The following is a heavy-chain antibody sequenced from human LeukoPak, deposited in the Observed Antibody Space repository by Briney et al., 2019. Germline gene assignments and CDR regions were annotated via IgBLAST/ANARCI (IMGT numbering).Heavy chain of an antibody. CDR1: GYTLTELS. CDR3: ATGYSGYDGVDY. J-gene: IGHJ4*02. Sequence: ASVKLSCKVSGYTLTELSMDWVRQARGKGLEWMGGFDPEDGETIYAQKFQGRVTMTEDTSTDTAYMELSSLRSEDTAVYYCATGYSGYDGVDYWGQGTLVTVSS. CDR2: FDPEDGET. D-gene: IGHD5-12*01. V-gene: IGHV1-24*01.